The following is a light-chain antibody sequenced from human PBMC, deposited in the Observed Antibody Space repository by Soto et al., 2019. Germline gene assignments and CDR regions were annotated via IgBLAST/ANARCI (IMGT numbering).Light chain of an antibody. V-gene: IGLV2-14*01. Sequence: QSALTQPASVSGSPGQSITISCTGTSSDVGDYNYVSWYQQHPGKAPKLMIYEVSNRPSGVSYRFSGSKSGNTASLTISGLQAEDEADYYCSSYTSSSTRVFGGGTTLTVL. CDR1: SSDVGDYNY. CDR3: SSYTSSSTRV. CDR2: EVS. J-gene: IGLJ3*02.